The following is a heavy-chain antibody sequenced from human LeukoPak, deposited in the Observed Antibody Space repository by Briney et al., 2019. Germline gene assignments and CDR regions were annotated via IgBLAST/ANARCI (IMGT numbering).Heavy chain of an antibody. Sequence: GGSLRFSCAASGFTFSSYAMSWVRQAPGKGLKWVSAISGSGGSTYYADSVKGRFTISRDNSKNTLYLQMNSLRAEDTAVYYCAKVPAAYNWFDPWGQGTLVTVSS. CDR1: GFTFSSYA. J-gene: IGHJ5*02. CDR2: ISGSGGST. D-gene: IGHD2-2*01. V-gene: IGHV3-23*01. CDR3: AKVPAAYNWFDP.